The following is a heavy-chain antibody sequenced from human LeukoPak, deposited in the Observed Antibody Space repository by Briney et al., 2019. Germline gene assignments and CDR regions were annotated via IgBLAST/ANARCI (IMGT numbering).Heavy chain of an antibody. J-gene: IGHJ4*02. V-gene: IGHV3-7*04. CDR3: ARVRTAMTNHFDY. CDR2: INQDGSEK. D-gene: IGHD5-18*01. Sequence: GGSLILSCAASGFIFTGYWMSWVRQAPGKGLEWVANINQDGSEKYYVDSVRGRFTISRDNAKNSLYLQMNSLRAEDTAVYFCARVRTAMTNHFDYWGQGTLVTVSS. CDR1: GFIFTGYW.